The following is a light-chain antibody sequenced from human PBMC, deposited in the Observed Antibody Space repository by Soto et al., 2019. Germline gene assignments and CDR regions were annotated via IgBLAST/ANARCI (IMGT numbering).Light chain of an antibody. CDR3: QQFSSSPGT. J-gene: IGKJ2*01. CDR1: QSVSSSY. Sequence: EVVLTQSPGTLSLFPGERATLSCRASQSVSSSYLAWYQQKPGQAPRLLIYGASSRATGIPDRFTGSGSETDFTLTISRLEPEDFAVYYCQQFSSSPGTFGQGTKLEIK. V-gene: IGKV3-20*01. CDR2: GAS.